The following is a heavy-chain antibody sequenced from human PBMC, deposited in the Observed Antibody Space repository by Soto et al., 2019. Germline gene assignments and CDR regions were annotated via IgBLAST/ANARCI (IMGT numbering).Heavy chain of an antibody. CDR2: IHYSGST. Sequence: QVQLQESGPGLVKPSETLSLTCTVSGGSISSYYWSWIRQPPGKGLEWIGHIHYSGSTNYNPSLRSRVPMSVVTSQNQFSLKLSSVTAADTAVYYCARHVNVAVAGTGFDYWGQGTLVTVSS. CDR3: ARHVNVAVAGTGFDY. CDR1: GGSISSYY. D-gene: IGHD6-19*01. J-gene: IGHJ4*02. V-gene: IGHV4-59*08.